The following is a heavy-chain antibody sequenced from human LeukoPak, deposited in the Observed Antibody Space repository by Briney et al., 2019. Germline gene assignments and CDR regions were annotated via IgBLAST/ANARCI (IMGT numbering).Heavy chain of an antibody. CDR2: INPNSGGT. Sequence: GASVKVSCKASGYTFTGYYMHWVRQAPGQGFEWMGWINPNSGGTKYAQKFQGRVTMTRDTSINTAYMELRSLRSDDTAVYYCARDGCTNGVCLDYWGQGTLVTVSS. J-gene: IGHJ4*02. CDR3: ARDGCTNGVCLDY. V-gene: IGHV1-2*02. D-gene: IGHD2-8*01. CDR1: GYTFTGYY.